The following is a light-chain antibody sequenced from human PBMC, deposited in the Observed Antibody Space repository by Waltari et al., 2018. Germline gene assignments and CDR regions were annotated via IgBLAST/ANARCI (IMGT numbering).Light chain of an antibody. CDR1: QSISGSY. J-gene: IGKJ1*01. CDR3: QQYDTSPRT. V-gene: IGKV3-20*01. CDR2: GAS. Sequence: EIVLTPSPSTLSLSAGERATLSCRASQSISGSYLAWYQQKPGQAPRLLISGASIRGTGIPDKYSGRGSETDVTLTISRLDPEDSAVYYCQQYDTSPRTFGPGPTVEI.